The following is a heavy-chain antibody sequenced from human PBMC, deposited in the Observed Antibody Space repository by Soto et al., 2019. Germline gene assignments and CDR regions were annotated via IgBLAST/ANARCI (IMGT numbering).Heavy chain of an antibody. J-gene: IGHJ4*02. Sequence: SETPSLTCAVYGGSFSGYYWTWIRQPPGTGLEWIGEINHSGSTNYNPSLKSRVSISVDTSNNQFSLKLTSVTVADTAVYYCARDFKRYSSAPGPLEYWGLGTLVTVSS. CDR3: ARDFKRYSSAPGPLEY. CDR1: GGSFSGYY. D-gene: IGHD6-25*01. V-gene: IGHV4-34*01. CDR2: INHSGST.